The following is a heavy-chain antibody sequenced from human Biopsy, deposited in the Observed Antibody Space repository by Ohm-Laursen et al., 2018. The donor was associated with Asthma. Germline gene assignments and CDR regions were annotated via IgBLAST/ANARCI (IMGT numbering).Heavy chain of an antibody. J-gene: IGHJ5*02. CDR1: GYTFINYA. Sequence: ASVKVSCKASGYTFINYAIHWVRQAPGQRLEWMGWINAGNGNTKYSQKFQGRVTITGDTSATTAYMELSSLRSEDTAVYYCARVRKDYYDSSGLSGGWFDPWGQGTLVTVSS. CDR3: ARVRKDYYDSSGLSGGWFDP. D-gene: IGHD3-22*01. V-gene: IGHV1-3*01. CDR2: INAGNGNT.